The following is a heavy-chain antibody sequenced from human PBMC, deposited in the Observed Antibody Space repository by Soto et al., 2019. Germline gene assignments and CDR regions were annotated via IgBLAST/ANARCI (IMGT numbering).Heavy chain of an antibody. CDR3: AKGGGRCFFDS. D-gene: IGHD2-15*01. V-gene: IGHV3-23*01. Sequence: GGSLRLSCVASGFTFSNYAMSWVRQAPGKGLEWVSAMSGSGGSTYYADSVKGRFTISRDSSKNTLYLQMNSLRAEDTGVYYCAKGGGRCFFDSWGQGSLVIVSS. J-gene: IGHJ4*02. CDR2: MSGSGGST. CDR1: GFTFSNYA.